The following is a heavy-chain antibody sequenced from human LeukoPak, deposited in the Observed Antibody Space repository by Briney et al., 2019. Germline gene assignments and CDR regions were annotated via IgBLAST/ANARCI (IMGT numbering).Heavy chain of an antibody. V-gene: IGHV3-23*01. CDR2: VSGGGGST. Sequence: QPGGSLRLSCAASGFTFSSYAMSWVRQAPGKGLEWVSDVSGGGGSTYYADSVKGRFTISRDNSKNTLYLQMNSLRAEDTAVYYCAKGSRAAGGTNAFDIWGQGTMVTVSS. D-gene: IGHD6-13*01. CDR1: GFTFSSYA. J-gene: IGHJ3*02. CDR3: AKGSRAAGGTNAFDI.